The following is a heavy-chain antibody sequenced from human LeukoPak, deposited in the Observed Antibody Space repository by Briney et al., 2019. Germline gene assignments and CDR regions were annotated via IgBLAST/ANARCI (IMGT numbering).Heavy chain of an antibody. Sequence: GGSLRLSCAASGFTFSSSGMHWVRQAPGKGLEWVAFIRYDGTSKYYADSVKGRFTISRDNSKNTVYLQMNSLRAEDTAVYYCAKETRGSYSDYWGQGTLVTDSS. J-gene: IGHJ4*02. D-gene: IGHD1-26*01. CDR2: IRYDGTSK. V-gene: IGHV3-30*02. CDR3: AKETRGSYSDY. CDR1: GFTFSSSG.